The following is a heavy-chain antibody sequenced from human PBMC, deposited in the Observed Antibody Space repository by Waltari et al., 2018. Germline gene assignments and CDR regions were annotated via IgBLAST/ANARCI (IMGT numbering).Heavy chain of an antibody. CDR3: ARTSYYYDSSGSIRGYYYYYMDV. D-gene: IGHD3-22*01. Sequence: QVQLQESGPGLVKPSETLSLTCTVSGGSISSYYWSWIRQPPGKGLEWIGYIYYSGSTNSNPSPKGRVTISVDTSTNQFSLKLSSVTAADTAVYYCARTSYYYDSSGSIRGYYYYYMDVWGKGTTVTVSS. CDR1: GGSISSYY. CDR2: IYYSGST. V-gene: IGHV4-59*01. J-gene: IGHJ6*03.